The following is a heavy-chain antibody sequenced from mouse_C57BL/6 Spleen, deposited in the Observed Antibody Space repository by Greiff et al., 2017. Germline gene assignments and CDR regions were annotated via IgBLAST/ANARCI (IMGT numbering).Heavy chain of an antibody. CDR3: ARAPFYGISDWYFDV. CDR2: IHPNSGST. Sequence: QVQLQQSGAELVKPGASVKLSCKASGYTFTSYWMHWVKQRPGQGLEWIGMIHPNSGSTNYNEKFKSKATLTVDKSSSTAYMQLSSLTSEDSAVYYCARAPFYGISDWYFDVWGTGTTVTVSS. CDR1: GYTFTSYW. J-gene: IGHJ1*03. D-gene: IGHD1-1*01. V-gene: IGHV1-64*01.